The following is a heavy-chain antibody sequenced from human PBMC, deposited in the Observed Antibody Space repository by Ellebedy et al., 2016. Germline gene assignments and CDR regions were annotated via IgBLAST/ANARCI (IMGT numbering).Heavy chain of an antibody. Sequence: GGSLRLXCAASRFTFSSYTMNWVRQAPGKGLEWVSSITSSGTYIYYADSVKGRFIISRDNIKSSLFLQMNSLRVEDTGVYYCARGVGGTSLNWFDPWGQGTLVTVSS. CDR3: ARGVGGTSLNWFDP. CDR2: ITSSGTYI. V-gene: IGHV3-21*06. J-gene: IGHJ5*02. CDR1: RFTFSSYT. D-gene: IGHD3-16*01.